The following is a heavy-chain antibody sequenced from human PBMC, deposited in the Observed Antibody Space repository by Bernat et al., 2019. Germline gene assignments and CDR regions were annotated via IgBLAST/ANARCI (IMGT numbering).Heavy chain of an antibody. J-gene: IGHJ6*02. Sequence: QVQLVESGGGVVQLGRSLSLSSVPSGFTFRNYGMHWVRQAPGEGLAWGATIPYDGSNKYYANSVKGRFTISRDNSRSTLYLQLSSLRAEDTAVYYCARGPEVTDPDYGMDVWGQGTTVTVSS. CDR2: IPYDGSNK. D-gene: IGHD4-23*01. V-gene: IGHV3-30*03. CDR1: GFTFRNYG. CDR3: ARGPEVTDPDYGMDV.